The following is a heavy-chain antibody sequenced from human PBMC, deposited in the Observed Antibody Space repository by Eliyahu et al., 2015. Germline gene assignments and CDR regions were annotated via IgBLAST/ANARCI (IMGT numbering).Heavy chain of an antibody. CDR2: TYYRSKWYN. CDR3: ARDIDRTPDY. Sequence: EWLGRTYYRSKWYNDYAVSVKSRITINPDTSKNQFSLQLNSVTPEDTAVYYCARDIDRTPDYWGQGTLVTVSS. J-gene: IGHJ4*02. D-gene: IGHD1-26*01. V-gene: IGHV6-1*01.